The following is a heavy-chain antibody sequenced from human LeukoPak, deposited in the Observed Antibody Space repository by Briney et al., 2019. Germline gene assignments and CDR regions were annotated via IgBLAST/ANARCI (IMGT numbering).Heavy chain of an antibody. D-gene: IGHD2-2*01. J-gene: IGHJ2*01. CDR3: ARYQCSSTSCYTDWYFDL. V-gene: IGHV1-2*02. Sequence: ASVKVSCKASGYTFTGYYMHWVRQAPGQGLEWMGWINPNSGGTNYAQKFQGGVTMTRDTSISTAYMELSRLRSDDTAVYYCARYQCSSTSCYTDWYFDLWGRGTLVTVSS. CDR2: INPNSGGT. CDR1: GYTFTGYY.